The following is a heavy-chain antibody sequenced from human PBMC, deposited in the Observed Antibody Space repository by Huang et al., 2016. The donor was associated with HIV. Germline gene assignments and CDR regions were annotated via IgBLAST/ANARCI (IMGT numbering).Heavy chain of an antibody. V-gene: IGHV3-9*01. CDR1: GFTFDDYG. Sequence: EVQLVESGGGLVQPGRSLRLSCAASGFTFDDYGMHWVRQAPVKGLEWVAGISWNSGTIGYADSVKGRFTISRDNAKNSLYLQMNSLRAEDTALYYCAKGSVIVVVRGAFDIWGQGTMVTVSS. CDR2: ISWNSGTI. J-gene: IGHJ3*02. D-gene: IGHD3-22*01. CDR3: AKGSVIVVVRGAFDI.